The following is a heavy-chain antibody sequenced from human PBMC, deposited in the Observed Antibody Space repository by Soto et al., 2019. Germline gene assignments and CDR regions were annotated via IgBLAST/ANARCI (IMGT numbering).Heavy chain of an antibody. J-gene: IGHJ5*01. CDR2: IYYSGST. CDR1: GGSISSGDYY. Sequence: SETLSLTCTVSGGSISSGDYYWSWIRQPPGKGLEWIGYIYYSGSTYYNPSLKSRVTISVDTSKNQFSLKLSSVTAADTAVYYCARGRYCLTGRCFPNWFDSWGQGALVTVSS. D-gene: IGHD7-27*01. CDR3: ARGRYCLTGRCFPNWFDS. V-gene: IGHV4-30-4*01.